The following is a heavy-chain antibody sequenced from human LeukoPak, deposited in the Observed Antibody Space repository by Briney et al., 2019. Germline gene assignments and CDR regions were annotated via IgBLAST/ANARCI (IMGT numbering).Heavy chain of an antibody. CDR2: ISAYNGNT. CDR3: ARGGNIVVVPAATLVRYYGMDV. J-gene: IGHJ6*02. D-gene: IGHD2-2*01. V-gene: IGHV1-18*01. CDR1: GYTFTSYG. Sequence: ASVKVSCKASGYTFTSYGISWVRQAPGQGLEWMGWISAYNGNTNYAQKLQGRVTMTTDTSTSTAYMELRSLRSDDTAVYYCARGGNIVVVPAATLVRYYGMDVWGQGTTVTVSS.